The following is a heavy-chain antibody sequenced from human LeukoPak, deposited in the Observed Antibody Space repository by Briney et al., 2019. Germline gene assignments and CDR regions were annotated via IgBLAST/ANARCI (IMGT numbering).Heavy chain of an antibody. CDR1: GYTFTSYG. CDR2: ISAYNGNT. D-gene: IGHD2-2*01. J-gene: IGHJ3*01. CDR3: ARDRPGYCSSTSCPFGFDF. Sequence: ASVKVSCKASGYTFTSYGISWVRQAPGQGLEWMGWISAYNGNTNYAQKLQGRVTMTTDTSTSTAYMELRSLRSDDTAVYYCARDRPGYCSSTSCPFGFDFWGQGTMVTVSS. V-gene: IGHV1-18*01.